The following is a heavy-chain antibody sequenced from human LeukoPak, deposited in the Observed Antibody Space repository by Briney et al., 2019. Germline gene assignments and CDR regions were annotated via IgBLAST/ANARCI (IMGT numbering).Heavy chain of an antibody. CDR1: GDSISGSTYF. V-gene: IGHV4-39*01. D-gene: IGHD3-16*01. CDR2: IYYSGNT. J-gene: IGHJ5*02. Sequence: PSETLSLTCTVSGDSISGSTYFWGWVRQPPVKGLEWIGNIYYSGNTHYNPSLKSRITVSVDTSKNQFSLKLSSVTAADTAIYYCARHLYPDCFDPWGQGALVTVSS. CDR3: ARHLYPDCFDP.